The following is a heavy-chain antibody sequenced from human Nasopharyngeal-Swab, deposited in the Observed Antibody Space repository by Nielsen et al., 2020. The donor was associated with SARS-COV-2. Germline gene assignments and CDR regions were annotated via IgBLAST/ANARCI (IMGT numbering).Heavy chain of an antibody. CDR2: ISGSGVST. Sequence: VRQAPGKGLEWVSSISGSGVSTYYADSVKGRFTVSRDSSKNTLYLQMSSLRAEDTAVYFCAKNTEYSTGWDDAFDIWGQGTMVTVSS. J-gene: IGHJ3*02. D-gene: IGHD6-19*01. CDR3: AKNTEYSTGWDDAFDI. V-gene: IGHV3-23*01.